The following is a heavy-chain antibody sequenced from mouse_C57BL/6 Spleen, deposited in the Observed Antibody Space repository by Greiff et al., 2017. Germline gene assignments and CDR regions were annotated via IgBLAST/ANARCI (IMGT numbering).Heavy chain of an antibody. CDR3: ASETAQATSFAY. V-gene: IGHV1-54*01. Sequence: QVQLQQSGAELVRPGTSVKVSCKASGYAFTNYLLEWVMQRPGQGLEWIGVSNPGSGGTNYTETFKGKATLTADNSSSTAYMQLSSLTSEDSAVYFCASETAQATSFAYWGQGTLVTVSA. D-gene: IGHD3-2*02. J-gene: IGHJ3*01. CDR2: SNPGSGGT. CDR1: GYAFTNYL.